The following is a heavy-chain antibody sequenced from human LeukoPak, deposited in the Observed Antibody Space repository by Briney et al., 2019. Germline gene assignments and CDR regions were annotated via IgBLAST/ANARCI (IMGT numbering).Heavy chain of an antibody. D-gene: IGHD1-14*01. CDR2: VFFTGNM. CDR3: AKPTSITHSQFDH. J-gene: IGHJ4*02. CDR1: GGPMSGAY. Sequence: SETLSLTCTVSGGPMSGAYWSWIRQPPGKGLEWIGYVFFTGNMKYNPSLGSRLTISIDTSRSQFSLKLNSVTAADTAVYYCAKPTSITHSQFDHRGQGTLVIASS. V-gene: IGHV4-59*08.